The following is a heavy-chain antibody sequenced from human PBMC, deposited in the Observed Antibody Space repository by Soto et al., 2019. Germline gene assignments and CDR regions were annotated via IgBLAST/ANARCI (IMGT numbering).Heavy chain of an antibody. D-gene: IGHD3-10*01. J-gene: IGHJ4*02. Sequence: ASVKVSCKASGYTFTSYDINWVRQATGQGLEWMGWMNPNSGNTGYAQKFQGRVTMTRNTSISTANMKLRSLRSEDTAVYYCASEDYYYGSGISSYWGQGTLVTVSS. CDR1: GYTFTSYD. V-gene: IGHV1-8*01. CDR2: MNPNSGNT. CDR3: ASEDYYYGSGISSY.